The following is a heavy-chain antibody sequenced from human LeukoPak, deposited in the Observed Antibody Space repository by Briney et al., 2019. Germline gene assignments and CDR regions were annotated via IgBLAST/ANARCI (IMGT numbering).Heavy chain of an antibody. CDR2: MKQDGSEK. CDR1: VFTLCSYW. V-gene: IGHV3-7*01. D-gene: IGHD1-14*01. J-gene: IGHJ4*02. Sequence: GGSLRLSCAGSVFTLCSYWMSWVRQAPGERREWVANMKQDGSEKYYVDSVKGRFTISRDNAKNSLYLQMNSLRAEDTAVYYCARSGAGSDYWGQGTLVTVSS. CDR3: ARSGAGSDY.